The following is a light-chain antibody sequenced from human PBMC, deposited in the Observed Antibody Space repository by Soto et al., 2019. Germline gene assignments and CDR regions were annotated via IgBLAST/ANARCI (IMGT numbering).Light chain of an antibody. CDR2: TAS. CDR1: QGVSTW. J-gene: IGKJ4*01. CDR3: QQTTTLPLT. Sequence: DIQMTQSPSSVSASVGDSVTITCRASQGVSTWLAWYQQKPGKAPNLRIYTASSLQSGVPSRFSGSGSGTYFTLTISSPQPEDFATYYCQQTTTLPLTFGGGTKVEI. V-gene: IGKV1D-12*01.